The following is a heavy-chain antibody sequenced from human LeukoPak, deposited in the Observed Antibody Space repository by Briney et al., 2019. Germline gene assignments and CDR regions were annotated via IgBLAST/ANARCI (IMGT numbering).Heavy chain of an antibody. Sequence: PGGSLRLSCTASGFIFSNAWMSWVRQAPGKGLVSVSRIESDGRTAYADSVKGRFIISRDNAKSTLYLQMNSQRVEDTAVYYCARDGRGPDYWGEGAMVTVSS. CDR3: ARDGRGPDY. V-gene: IGHV3-74*01. CDR2: IESDGRT. D-gene: IGHD3/OR15-3a*01. CDR1: GFIFSNAW. J-gene: IGHJ4*02.